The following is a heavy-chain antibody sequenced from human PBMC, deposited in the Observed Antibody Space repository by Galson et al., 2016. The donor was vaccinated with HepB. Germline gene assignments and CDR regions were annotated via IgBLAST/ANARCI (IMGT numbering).Heavy chain of an antibody. J-gene: IGHJ3*01. CDR2: IRSMPFGETT. D-gene: IGHD3-22*01. Sequence: SLRLSCAASRFTFDDFVMIWFRQAPGRGPEWVGFIRSMPFGETTEYAASVKGRFSISRDDSKSIAYLQLNSLRTDDTAVYYCARPHYIDGSGYYSIRLGVFDVWGQGTMVTVSS. V-gene: IGHV3-49*03. CDR3: ARPHYIDGSGYYSIRLGVFDV. CDR1: RFTFDDFV.